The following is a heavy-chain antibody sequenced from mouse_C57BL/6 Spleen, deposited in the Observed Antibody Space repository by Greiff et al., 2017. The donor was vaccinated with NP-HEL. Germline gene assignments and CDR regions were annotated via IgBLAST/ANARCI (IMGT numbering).Heavy chain of an antibody. CDR2: IRNKANGYTT. V-gene: IGHV7-3*01. CDR3: ARYAYGSSRYYAMDY. CDR1: GFTFTDYY. D-gene: IGHD1-1*01. Sequence: EVKLMESGGGLVQPGGSLSLSCAASGFTFTDYYMSWVRQPPGKALEWLGFIRNKANGYTTEYSASVKGRFTISRDNSQSILYLQMNALGAEDSATYYCARYAYGSSRYYAMDYWGQGTSVTVSS. J-gene: IGHJ4*01.